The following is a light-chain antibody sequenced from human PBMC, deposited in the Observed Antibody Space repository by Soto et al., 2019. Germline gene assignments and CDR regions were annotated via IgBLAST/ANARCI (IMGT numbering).Light chain of an antibody. CDR2: DAS. CDR1: QFINNNF. V-gene: IGKV3D-20*01. J-gene: IGKJ4*01. CDR3: HYPRDSPT. Sequence: IVLTQSPATLSLSPGERATLSCGASQFINNNFLAWYQKKTSLAPRLLIFDASFRAPGIPDRFSGSGSGDVFTLTITRQEPEDSAVYFCHYPRDSPTFGGGTEVEIK.